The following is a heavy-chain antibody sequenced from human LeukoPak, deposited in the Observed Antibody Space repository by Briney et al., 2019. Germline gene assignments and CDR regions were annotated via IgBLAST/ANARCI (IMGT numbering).Heavy chain of an antibody. CDR1: GASFSNYY. Sequence: SETLSLTCAVYGASFSNYYWSWIRQPPGRGLEWIGEINHSGSVNYNPSLKSRVAISVDTSKNQFSLKLSSATAADTAVYYCARGGAAADYYYYYYMDVWGKGTTVTVSS. V-gene: IGHV4-34*01. D-gene: IGHD6-13*01. J-gene: IGHJ6*03. CDR3: ARGGAAADYYYYYYMDV. CDR2: INHSGSV.